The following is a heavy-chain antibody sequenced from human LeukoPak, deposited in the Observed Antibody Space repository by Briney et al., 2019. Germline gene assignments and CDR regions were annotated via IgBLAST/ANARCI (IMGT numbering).Heavy chain of an antibody. CDR3: AKVTNYYDSSGGY. D-gene: IGHD3-22*01. CDR1: GFTFSSYA. CDR2: ISGSGGST. V-gene: IGHV3-23*01. Sequence: GGSLRFSCAASGFTFSSYAMSWVRQAPGKGLEWVSAISGSGGSTYYADSVKGRFTISRDNSKNTLYLQMNSLRAEDTAVYYCAKVTNYYDSSGGYWGQGTLVTVSS. J-gene: IGHJ4*02.